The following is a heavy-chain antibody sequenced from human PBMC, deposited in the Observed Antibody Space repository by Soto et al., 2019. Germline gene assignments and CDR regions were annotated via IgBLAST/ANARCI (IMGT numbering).Heavy chain of an antibody. J-gene: IGHJ1*01. V-gene: IGHV4-34*01. D-gene: IGHD2-15*01. Sequence: SETLSLTCTVSGGSISSSYWSWIRQPPGKGLEWIGEINHSGSTNYNPSLKSRVTISVDTSKNQFSLKLSSVTAADTAVYYCARTDCSGGSCYQLRYFQHWGQGTLVTVS. CDR1: GGSISSSY. CDR2: INHSGST. CDR3: ARTDCSGGSCYQLRYFQH.